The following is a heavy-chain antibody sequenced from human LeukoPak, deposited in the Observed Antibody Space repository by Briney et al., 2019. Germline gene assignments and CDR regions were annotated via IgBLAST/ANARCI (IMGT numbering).Heavy chain of an antibody. V-gene: IGHV3-7*04. CDR3: ARVATETYYYDSSGYYYATDAFDI. J-gene: IGHJ3*02. Sequence: PGGSLRLSCAASGFTFSSYWMSWVRQAPGKGLEWVANIKQDGSEKCYVDPVKGRFTISRDNAKNSLYLQMNSLRAEDTAVYYCARVATETYYYDSSGYYYATDAFDIWGQGTTVTVSS. CDR2: IKQDGSEK. D-gene: IGHD3-22*01. CDR1: GFTFSSYW.